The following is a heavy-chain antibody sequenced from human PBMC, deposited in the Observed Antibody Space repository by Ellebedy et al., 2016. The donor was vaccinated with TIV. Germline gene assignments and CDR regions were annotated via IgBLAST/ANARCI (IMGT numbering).Heavy chain of an antibody. J-gene: IGHJ4*02. V-gene: IGHV3-21*01. CDR1: GFTFSSYS. D-gene: IGHD3-22*01. CDR2: ISSSSSYI. CDR3: AREPITMIAPWFDY. Sequence: GGSLRLXXAASGFTFSSYSMNWVRQAPGKGLEWVSSISSSSSYIYYADSVKGRFTISRDNAKNSLYLQMNSLRAEDTAVYYCAREPITMIAPWFDYWGQGTLVTVSS.